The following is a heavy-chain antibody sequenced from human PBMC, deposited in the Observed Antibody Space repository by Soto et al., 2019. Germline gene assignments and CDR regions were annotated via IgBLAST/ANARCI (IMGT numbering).Heavy chain of an antibody. J-gene: IGHJ6*03. CDR2: ISSSSSYL. CDR1: GFTFSSYS. CDR3: APKGHYYYYYMEV. Sequence: EVQLVESGGGLVKPGGSLRLFCAASGFTFSSYSMNWVRQAPGKGLEWVSSISSSSSYLYYADSVKGRFTISRDNAKNSLYLQMNSLRAEETAVYYCAPKGHYYYYYMEVWGKGTTVTVSS. V-gene: IGHV3-21*01.